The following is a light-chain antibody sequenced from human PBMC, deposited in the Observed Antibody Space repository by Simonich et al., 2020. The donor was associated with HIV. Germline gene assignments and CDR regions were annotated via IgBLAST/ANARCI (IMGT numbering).Light chain of an antibody. Sequence: DIVMTQSPDSLAVSLGERATINCKSSQSVLYSSNNKNYLAWYQQKPGQPLKLLIYWASTRESGVPDRFSGSESGTDFTLTISSLQAEDVAVYYCQQYYDTPYTFGQGTKLEIK. CDR2: WAS. V-gene: IGKV4-1*01. CDR1: QSVLYSSNNKNY. J-gene: IGKJ2*01. CDR3: QQYYDTPYT.